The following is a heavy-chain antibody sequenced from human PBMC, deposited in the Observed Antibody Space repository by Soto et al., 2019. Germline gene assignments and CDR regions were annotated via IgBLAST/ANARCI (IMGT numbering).Heavy chain of an antibody. CDR1: GFMFKSYV. D-gene: IGHD3-16*01. CDR2: TSYDENNK. V-gene: IGHV3-30*19. Sequence: QLQLVESGGGMVQPGTSLRLSCTASGFMFKSYVMHWVRQAPGKGLEWVALTSYDENNKYYGDSVKGRFTVSRDNSKNTLHLQMDSLRPEDTALYYCARWGTTGGFDLWGQGTLVSVSS. J-gene: IGHJ4*02. CDR3: ARWGTTGGFDL.